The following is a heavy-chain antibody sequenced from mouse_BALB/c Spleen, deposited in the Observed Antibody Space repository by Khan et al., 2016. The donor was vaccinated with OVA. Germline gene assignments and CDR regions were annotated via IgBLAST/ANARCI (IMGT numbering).Heavy chain of an antibody. CDR1: GYSITSDYF. D-gene: IGHD3-3*01. CDR3: ARGRGY. J-gene: IGHJ3*02. Sequence: EVQLQESGPGLVKPSQSLSLTCTVTGYSITSDYFWNWIRQFPGNRLEWMGYISYSGSTSYTPSLKSRISITRDTSKNQFFLQLNSVTAEDTAAYYCARGRGYWGQGTLVTVSA. CDR2: ISYSGST. V-gene: IGHV3-2*02.